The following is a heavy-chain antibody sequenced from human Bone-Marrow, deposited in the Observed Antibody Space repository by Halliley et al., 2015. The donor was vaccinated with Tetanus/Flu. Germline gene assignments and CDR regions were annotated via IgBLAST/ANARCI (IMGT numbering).Heavy chain of an antibody. CDR2: IDISDSYI. CDR3: ARFSGSYFPFDY. D-gene: IGHD3-10*01. V-gene: IGHV5-10-1*01. J-gene: IGHJ4*02. Sequence: LEWMGMIDISDSYIKYNPSNEGHVTISADKSIATAYLHWSSVKASDTAMYYCARFSGSYFPFDYWGQGTLLSVSS.